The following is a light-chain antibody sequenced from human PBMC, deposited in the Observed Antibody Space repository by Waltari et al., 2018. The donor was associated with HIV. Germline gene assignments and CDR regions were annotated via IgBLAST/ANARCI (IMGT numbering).Light chain of an antibody. CDR2: GAS. CDR1: HTVSTNY. Sequence: ELVLTQSPGTLSLSPGESATLSCRASHTVSTNYLTWYHQKPGQAPRLLIYGASNRTTGIPDRFSGSGSGTDFTLTISRLEPEDSAVYYCSQYGYSPPITFGQGTRLEI. J-gene: IGKJ5*01. CDR3: SQYGYSPPIT. V-gene: IGKV3-20*01.